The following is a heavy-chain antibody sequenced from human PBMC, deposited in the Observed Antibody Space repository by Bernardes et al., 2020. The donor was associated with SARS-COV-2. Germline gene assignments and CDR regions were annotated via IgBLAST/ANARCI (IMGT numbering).Heavy chain of an antibody. D-gene: IGHD2-2*02. CDR3: ANALCSSTSCYNYYGMDV. V-gene: IGHV3-23*01. J-gene: IGHJ6*02. CDR1: GFTFSSYA. CDR2: ISGSVGST. Sequence: GGSLRLSCAASGFTFSSYAMSWVRQAPGKGLEWVSAISGSVGSTYYADSVKGRFTISRDNSKNTLYLQMNSLRAEDTAVYYCANALCSSTSCYNYYGMDVWGQGTTVTVSS.